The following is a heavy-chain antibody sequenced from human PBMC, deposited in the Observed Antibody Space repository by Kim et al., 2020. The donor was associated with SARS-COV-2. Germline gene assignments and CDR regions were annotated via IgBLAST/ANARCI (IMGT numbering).Heavy chain of an antibody. D-gene: IGHD3-22*01. Sequence: NSNPSLKSRVTISVDTSKNQFSLKLSSVTAADTAVYYCAGGGDRPDAFDIWGQGTMVTVSS. J-gene: IGHJ3*02. CDR3: AGGGDRPDAFDI. V-gene: IGHV4-34*01.